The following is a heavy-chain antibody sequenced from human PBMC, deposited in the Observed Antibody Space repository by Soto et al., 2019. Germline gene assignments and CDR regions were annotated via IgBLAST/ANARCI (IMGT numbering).Heavy chain of an antibody. CDR3: ARDQTSHYGTSFDY. CDR1: GFIFSNYA. D-gene: IGHD2-2*01. J-gene: IGHJ4*02. V-gene: IGHV3-30-3*01. Sequence: QVQLVESGGGVVQPGRSLRLSCAASGFIFSNYALHWVRQAPGKGLEWLAVISYDGSIKYHADSVKGRFTISRDNSKNTLYLQMNSLRTEDTAVYYCARDQTSHYGTSFDYWGQGTLVTVSS. CDR2: ISYDGSIK.